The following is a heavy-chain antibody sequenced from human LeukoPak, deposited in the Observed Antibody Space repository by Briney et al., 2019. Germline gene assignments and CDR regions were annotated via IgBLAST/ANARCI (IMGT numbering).Heavy chain of an antibody. V-gene: IGHV3-21*01. D-gene: IGHD5-18*01. CDR3: ARGKFGYARPFDY. CDR2: ISSSSSYM. CDR1: GFTFSSYG. Sequence: GGSLRLSCAASGFTFSSYGMNWVRQAPGKGLEWVSSISSSSSYMYYADSVKGRFTISRDNAKNSLYLQMNSLRAEDTAVYYCARGKFGYARPFDYWGQGTLVTVSS. J-gene: IGHJ4*02.